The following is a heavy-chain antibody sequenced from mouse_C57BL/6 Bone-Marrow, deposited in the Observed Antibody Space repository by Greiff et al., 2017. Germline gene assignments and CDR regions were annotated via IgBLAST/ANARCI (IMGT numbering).Heavy chain of an antibody. CDR3: ARFYYGSSYYAMDY. CDR2: IYPRSGNT. CDR1: GYTFTSYG. Sequence: VKLMESGAELARPGASVKLSCKASGYTFTSYGISWVKQRTGQGLEWIGEIYPRSGNTYYNEKFKGKATLTADKSSSTAYMELRSLTSEDSAVYFGARFYYGSSYYAMDYWGQGTSVTVSS. J-gene: IGHJ4*01. D-gene: IGHD1-1*01. V-gene: IGHV1-81*01.